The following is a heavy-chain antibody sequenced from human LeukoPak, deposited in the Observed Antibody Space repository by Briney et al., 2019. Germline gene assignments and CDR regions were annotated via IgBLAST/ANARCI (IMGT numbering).Heavy chain of an antibody. CDR1: GDXIGGSVDY. Sequence: PSETLSLTCTVSGDXIGGSVDYWVWIRQPPGKGLEWIGSIFYSGRTYYNPSLKSRVTISVDTSKNQFSLKLTSVTAADTALYYCARQAGSGGCLDYWGQGTLVTVSS. CDR3: ARQAGSGGCLDY. D-gene: IGHD3-10*01. V-gene: IGHV4-39*01. CDR2: IFYSGRT. J-gene: IGHJ4*02.